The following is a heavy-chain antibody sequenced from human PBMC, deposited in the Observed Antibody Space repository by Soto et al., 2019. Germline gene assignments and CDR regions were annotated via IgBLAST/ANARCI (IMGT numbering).Heavy chain of an antibody. Sequence: GGSLRLSCAASGFTFDDYAMHWVRQAPGKGLEWVSGISWNSGSIGYADSVKGRFTISRDNAKNSLYLQMNSLRAEDTALYYWAKDLSYYGSGSYDYFAYWGQGTLVTGSS. CDR1: GFTFDDYA. CDR2: ISWNSGSI. D-gene: IGHD3-10*01. V-gene: IGHV3-9*01. J-gene: IGHJ4*02. CDR3: AKDLSYYGSGSYDYFAY.